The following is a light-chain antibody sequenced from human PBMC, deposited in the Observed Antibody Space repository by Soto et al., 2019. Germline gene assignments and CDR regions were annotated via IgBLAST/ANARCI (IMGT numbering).Light chain of an antibody. J-gene: IGKJ5*01. V-gene: IGKV3-15*01. CDR2: GAS. Sequence: EIVMTQSPATLSVSPGETATLSCRASQYVSNKVAWYQQKPGQAPRLLILGASTRATGVPAGFSGSGSGTEFTLSISSLQSEDFAVYYCKQYKEWPPFTFGQGTRLEI. CDR3: KQYKEWPPFT. CDR1: QYVSNK.